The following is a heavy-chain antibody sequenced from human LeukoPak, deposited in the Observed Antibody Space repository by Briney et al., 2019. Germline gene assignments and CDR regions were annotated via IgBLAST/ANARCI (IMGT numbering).Heavy chain of an antibody. D-gene: IGHD3-10*01. CDR1: GGSFSGYY. CDR3: ARHPRSGSFFRGSYYFDY. Sequence: SETLSLTCAVYGGSFSGYYWSWIRQPPGKGLEWIGEINHSGSTNYNPSLKSRVTIPVDTSKNQFSLKLSSVTAADTAVYYCARHPRSGSFFRGSYYFDYWGQGTLVTVSS. V-gene: IGHV4-34*01. CDR2: INHSGST. J-gene: IGHJ4*02.